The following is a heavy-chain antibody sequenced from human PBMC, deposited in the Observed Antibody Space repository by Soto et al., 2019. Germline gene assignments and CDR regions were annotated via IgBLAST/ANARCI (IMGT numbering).Heavy chain of an antibody. CDR1: GFTFDTYG. J-gene: IGHJ4*02. CDR3: XXXXXXXXGCSGGRCYGVFDK. CDR2: ISYDGSDN. D-gene: IGHD2-15*01. V-gene: IGHV3-30*03. Sequence: QVQLVESGGGVVQPGKSLRLSCAASGFTFDTYGMHWVRQAPGKGLEWVAAISYDGSDNYYADSVRGRFTISRDNSKNTLDLQMNSLRAEDTAXYYCXXXXXXXXGCSGGRCYGVFDKWGQGDLVTV.